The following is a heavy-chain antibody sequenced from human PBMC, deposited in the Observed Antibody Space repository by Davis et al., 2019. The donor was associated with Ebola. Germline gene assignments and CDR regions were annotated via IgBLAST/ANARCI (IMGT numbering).Heavy chain of an antibody. CDR1: GGSISSYY. D-gene: IGHD3-3*01. J-gene: IGHJ6*03. V-gene: IGHV4-59*08. Sequence: SETLSLTCTVSGGSISSYYWSWIRQPPGKGLEWIGYIYYSGSTNYNPSLKSRVTISVDTSKNQFSLKLSSVTAADTAVYYCARRLRFLDSYYYYMDVWGKGTTVTVSS. CDR3: ARRLRFLDSYYYYMDV. CDR2: IYYSGST.